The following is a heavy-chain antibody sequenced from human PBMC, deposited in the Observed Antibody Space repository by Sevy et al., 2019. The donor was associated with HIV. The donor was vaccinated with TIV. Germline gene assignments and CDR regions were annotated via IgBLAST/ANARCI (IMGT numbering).Heavy chain of an antibody. V-gene: IGHV4-59*01. Sequence: SESLSLTCTVSGDSISSSYWSWIRQPPGKGLEWVGYIYYSGITNYNPSLKSRVTISRDMSKNQSSLKLSSVTAADTVDYYCARGSQYYYYAMDVWGQGTTVTVSS. J-gene: IGHJ6*02. CDR3: ARGSQYYYYAMDV. CDR2: IYYSGIT. CDR1: GDSISSSY.